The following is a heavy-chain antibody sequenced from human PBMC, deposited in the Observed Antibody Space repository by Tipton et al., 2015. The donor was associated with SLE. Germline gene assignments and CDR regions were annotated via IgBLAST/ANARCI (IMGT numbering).Heavy chain of an antibody. CDR3: ARHLWSESYSFFGGMDV. CDR2: MYSGDST. Sequence: TLSLTCTVSGGSISSSPYYWGWIRQPPGKGLQWVGNMYSGDSTYYNPSLKSRVTISVDTSKNQFSLKLNSLTAADTAVYYCARHLWSESYSFFGGMDVWGQGTTVTVSS. J-gene: IGHJ6*02. D-gene: IGHD3-3*01. V-gene: IGHV4-39*01. CDR1: GGSISSSPYY.